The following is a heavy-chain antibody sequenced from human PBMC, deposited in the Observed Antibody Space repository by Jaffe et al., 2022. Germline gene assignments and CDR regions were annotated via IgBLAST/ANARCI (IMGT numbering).Heavy chain of an antibody. V-gene: IGHV3-74*01. J-gene: IGHJ4*02. CDR1: GFIFSNYL. D-gene: IGHD7-27*01. CDR3: AGGTTWGTVYY. CDR2: INTDGTTK. Sequence: EVQLEESGGDLVQPGGSLRLSCAASGFIFSNYLMHWFRQAPGKGLVWVSRINTDGTTKTYADSVKGRFTISRDNAKNTMYMEMNNLRADDTAVYYCAGGTTWGTVYYWGQGTLVTVSS.